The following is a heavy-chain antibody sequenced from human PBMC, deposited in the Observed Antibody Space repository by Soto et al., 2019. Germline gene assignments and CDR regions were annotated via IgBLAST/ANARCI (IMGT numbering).Heavy chain of an antibody. Sequence: SETLSLTCTVSGGSISSYYWSWIRQPPGKGLEWIGYIYYSGSTNYNPSLKSRVTISVDTSKNQFSLKLSSVTAADTAVYYCARAGGYSYGYYYYYYMDVWGKGTTVTVSS. CDR2: IYYSGST. CDR3: ARAGGYSYGYYYYYYMDV. V-gene: IGHV4-59*01. J-gene: IGHJ6*03. CDR1: GGSISSYY. D-gene: IGHD5-18*01.